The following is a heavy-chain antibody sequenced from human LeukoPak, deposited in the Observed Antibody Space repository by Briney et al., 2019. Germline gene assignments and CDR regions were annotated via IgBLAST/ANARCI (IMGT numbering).Heavy chain of an antibody. D-gene: IGHD1-26*01. CDR3: ARRKVGATSGGYFDY. CDR2: INRDGSEK. Sequence: GGSLRLSCAASGFTLRNYWMSWVRQAPGKGLEWVANINRDGSEKYYVDSVKGRFTISRDNAKNSLYLQMNSLRAEDTAVYYCARRKVGATSGGYFDYWGQGTLVTVSS. J-gene: IGHJ4*02. CDR1: GFTLRNYW. V-gene: IGHV3-7*01.